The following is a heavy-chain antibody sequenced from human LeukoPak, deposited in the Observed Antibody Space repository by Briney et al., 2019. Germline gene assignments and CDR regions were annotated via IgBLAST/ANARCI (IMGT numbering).Heavy chain of an antibody. CDR3: TREVGWLHPEGSFDI. V-gene: IGHV4-38-2*02. Sequence: PSETLSLTCSVSGYSISSGFHWGWIRQPPGKGLEWIGTIYHNGSTYDNPSLRSRGTISVDASKNQFSLKLSSVTAADTAVYYCTREVGWLHPEGSFDIWGQGTMVTVSS. CDR2: IYHNGST. D-gene: IGHD5-12*01. CDR1: GYSISSGFH. J-gene: IGHJ3*02.